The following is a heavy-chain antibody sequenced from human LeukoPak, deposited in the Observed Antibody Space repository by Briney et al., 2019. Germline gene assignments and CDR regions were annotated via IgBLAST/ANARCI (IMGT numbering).Heavy chain of an antibody. CDR2: INHSGNT. J-gene: IGHJ4*02. CDR1: GGSFSGYY. Sequence: PSETLSLTCAVYGGSFSGYYWSWIRQPPGKGLEWIGEINHSGNTNYNPSLKSRVTISVDTSKNQFSLKLSSVTAADTAVYYCARVFHDFWSGYYAFDYWGQGTLVTVSS. CDR3: ARVFHDFWSGYYAFDY. D-gene: IGHD3-3*01. V-gene: IGHV4-34*01.